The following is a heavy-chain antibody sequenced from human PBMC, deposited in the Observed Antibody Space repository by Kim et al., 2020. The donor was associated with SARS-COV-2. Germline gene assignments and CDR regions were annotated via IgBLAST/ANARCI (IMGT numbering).Heavy chain of an antibody. J-gene: IGHJ4*02. D-gene: IGHD2-15*01. Sequence: YADSVKGRFTISRDTSNNTLYLQMSSLRAEDTAIYYFAKGRGSGMSCYNYCGQGTVVAVSS. CDR3: AKGRGSGMSCYNY. V-gene: IGHV3-23*01.